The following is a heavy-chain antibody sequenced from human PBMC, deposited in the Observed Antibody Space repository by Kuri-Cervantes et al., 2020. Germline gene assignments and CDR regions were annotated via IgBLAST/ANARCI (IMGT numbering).Heavy chain of an antibody. CDR3: AKDGRSYTPGY. Sequence: ASVKVSCKASGGTFSSYTISWVRQAPGQGLEWMGIINPSGGSTSYAQKFQGRVTMTRDTSTSTVYMELSSLRSEDTAVYYCAKDGRSYTPGYWGQGTLVTVSS. CDR1: GGTFSSYT. J-gene: IGHJ4*02. V-gene: IGHV1-46*01. CDR2: INPSGGST. D-gene: IGHD2-2*02.